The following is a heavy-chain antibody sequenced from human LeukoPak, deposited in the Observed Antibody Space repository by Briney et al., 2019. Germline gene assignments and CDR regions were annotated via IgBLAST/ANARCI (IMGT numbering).Heavy chain of an antibody. CDR2: IYASGST. V-gene: IGHV4-61*02. CDR1: GDSFSSGTYD. Sequence: SETLSLTCTVSGDSFSSGTYDCTWIRQPAGKGLEWIGRIYASGSTDYNPSLKSRVTMLLATSKNQFSLNLRSVTAEDTAVYSGEVAFCGGDSFSRHYFGVDVWGQGTTVTVSS. D-gene: IGHD2-21*01. CDR3: EVAFCGGDSFSRHYFGVDV. J-gene: IGHJ6*02.